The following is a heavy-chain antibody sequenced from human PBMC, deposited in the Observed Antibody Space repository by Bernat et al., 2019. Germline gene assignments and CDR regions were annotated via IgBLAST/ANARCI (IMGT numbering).Heavy chain of an antibody. CDR3: ARDRYYDSSGPIDY. CDR2: ISYDGSNK. J-gene: IGHJ4*02. D-gene: IGHD3-22*01. Sequence: QVQLVESGGGVVQPGRSLRLSCAASGFTFSSYAMHWVRQAPGKGLEWVAVISYDGSNKYYADSVKGRFTISRDNSKNTLYLQMNSLRAEDTAVYYCARDRYYDSSGPIDYWGQGTLVTVSS. CDR1: GFTFSSYA. V-gene: IGHV3-30-3*01.